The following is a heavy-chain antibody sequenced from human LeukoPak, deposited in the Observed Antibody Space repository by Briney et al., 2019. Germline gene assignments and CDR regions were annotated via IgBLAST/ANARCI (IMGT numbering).Heavy chain of an antibody. CDR2: IYSGGSK. J-gene: IGHJ6*02. CDR3: ARAANSYYYYYYGMDV. V-gene: IGHV3-66*01. CDR1: GFTFSSNY. D-gene: IGHD5-24*01. Sequence: GGSLRLSCAASGFTFSSNYMSWVRQAPGKGLEWVSVIYSGGSKYYSDSVKGRFTISRDNYKNTLYLKMNSLRAEDTAVYYCARAANSYYYYYYGMDVWGQGTTVTVSS.